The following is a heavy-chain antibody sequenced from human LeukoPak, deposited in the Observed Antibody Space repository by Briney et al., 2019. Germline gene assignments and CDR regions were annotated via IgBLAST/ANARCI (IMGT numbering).Heavy chain of an antibody. CDR1: GYTFTGYY. CDR2: INPNSGGT. CDR3: ARDPATLQYYYDSSGYYYFDY. J-gene: IGHJ4*02. V-gene: IGHV1-2*06. D-gene: IGHD3-22*01. Sequence: ASVKVSCTASGYTFTGYYMHWVRQAPGQGLEWMGRINPNSGGTNYAQKFQGRVTMTRDTSTSTVYMELSSLRSEDTAVYYCARDPATLQYYYDSSGYYYFDYWGQGTLVTVSS.